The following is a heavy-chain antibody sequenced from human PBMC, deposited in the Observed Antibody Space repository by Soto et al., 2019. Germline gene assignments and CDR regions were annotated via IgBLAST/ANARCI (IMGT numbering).Heavy chain of an antibody. D-gene: IGHD6-13*01. V-gene: IGHV1-18*01. CDR3: ARGGSSWSAEYYQH. CDR1: GYTFTNYG. J-gene: IGHJ1*01. Sequence: QVHLVQSGAAVKKPGASVKVSCKTSGYTFTNYGISWVRQAPGQGPEWMGWISGYNGNTNYAQKLQGRVTMTTDTSTSTAYMELSSLRSDDTAVYYCARGGSSWSAEYYQHWRQGTLVIVSS. CDR2: ISGYNGNT.